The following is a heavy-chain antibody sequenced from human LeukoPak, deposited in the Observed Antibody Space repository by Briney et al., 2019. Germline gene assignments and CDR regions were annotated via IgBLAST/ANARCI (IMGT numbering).Heavy chain of an antibody. Sequence: PGGSLRLSCAASGFTFSSYAMHWVRQAPGKGLEWVSGISWNSGSIGYADSVKGRFTISRDNAKNSLYLQMNSLRAEDTALYYCAKSNDILTGPFDYWGQGTLVTVSS. CDR3: AKSNDILTGPFDY. D-gene: IGHD3-9*01. CDR2: ISWNSGSI. J-gene: IGHJ4*02. CDR1: GFTFSSYA. V-gene: IGHV3-9*01.